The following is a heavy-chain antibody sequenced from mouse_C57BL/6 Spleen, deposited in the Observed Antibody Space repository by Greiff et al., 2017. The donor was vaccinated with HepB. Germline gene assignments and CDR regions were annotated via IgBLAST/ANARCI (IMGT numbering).Heavy chain of an antibody. CDR3: ARKKGVYSNYVGGYFDY. V-gene: IGHV1-69*01. D-gene: IGHD2-5*01. Sequence: VQLQQPGAELVMPGASVKLSCKASGYTFTSYWMHWVKQRPGQGLEWIGEIDPSDSYTNYNQKFKGKSTLTVDKSSSTAYMQLSSLTSEDSAVYYCARKKGVYSNYVGGYFDYWGQGTTLTVSS. J-gene: IGHJ2*01. CDR1: GYTFTSYW. CDR2: IDPSDSYT.